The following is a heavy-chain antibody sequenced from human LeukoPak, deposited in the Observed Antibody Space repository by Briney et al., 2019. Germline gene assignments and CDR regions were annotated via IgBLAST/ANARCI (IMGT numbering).Heavy chain of an antibody. CDR1: GGAITGYY. CDR2: IYYSGST. Sequence: SETLSLTCTVSGGAITGYYWSWIRQPPGKGLEWIGYIYYSGSTNYNPSLKSRVTMSVDTSKKQFSLKLSSVTAADTAVYYCARGRPPHDYGTLFDYWGQGTLVTVSS. CDR3: ARGRPPHDYGTLFDY. D-gene: IGHD4-17*01. J-gene: IGHJ4*02. V-gene: IGHV4-59*01.